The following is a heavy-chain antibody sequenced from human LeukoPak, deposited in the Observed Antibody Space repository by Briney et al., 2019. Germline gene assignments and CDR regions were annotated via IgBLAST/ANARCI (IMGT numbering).Heavy chain of an antibody. J-gene: IGHJ1*01. CDR1: GYTFTSYA. CDR3: ASPMVRGVIFEYFQH. D-gene: IGHD3-10*01. CDR2: IIPIFGTA. Sequence: SVKVSCKASGYTFTSYAMNWVRQAPGQGLEWMGGIIPIFGTANYAQKFQGRVTITADESTSTAYMELSSLRSEDTAVYYCASPMVRGVIFEYFQHWGQGTLVTVSS. V-gene: IGHV1-69*13.